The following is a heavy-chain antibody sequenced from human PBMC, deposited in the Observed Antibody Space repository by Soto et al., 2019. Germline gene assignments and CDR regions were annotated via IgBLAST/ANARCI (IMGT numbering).Heavy chain of an antibody. CDR3: AKDLVLRGP. V-gene: IGHV3-23*01. CDR1: GITFGSRA. D-gene: IGHD3-10*02. Sequence: PWGSLLLSCVASGITFGSRAMSWVRQAPGEGLEWVSTITDTGGDTKYADSVRGRFTFSRDNSKNTVYLQMSSLRADDSAVYYCAKDLVLRGPGGQGTMFTVSS. J-gene: IGHJ4*02. CDR2: ITDTGGDT.